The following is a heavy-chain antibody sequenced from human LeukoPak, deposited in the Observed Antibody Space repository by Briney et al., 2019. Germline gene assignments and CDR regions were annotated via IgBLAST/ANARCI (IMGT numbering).Heavy chain of an antibody. CDR2: IYYSGSA. J-gene: IGHJ6*03. D-gene: IGHD5-12*01. CDR1: GGSISSSTYY. CDR3: ARVSSVWIKDYYYYMDV. V-gene: IGHV4-39*07. Sequence: PSETLSLTCTVSGGSISSSTYYWGWIRQPPGKGLEWIGTIYYSGSAYYNPSLKSRVTISVDTSKNRFSLKVSSVTAADKAVYYCARVSSVWIKDYYYYMDVWGKGTTVTVSS.